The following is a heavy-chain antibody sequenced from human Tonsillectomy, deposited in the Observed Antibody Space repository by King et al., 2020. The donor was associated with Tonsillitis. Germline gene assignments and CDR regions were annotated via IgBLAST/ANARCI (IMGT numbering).Heavy chain of an antibody. CDR1: GGSISSSSYY. J-gene: IGHJ4*02. D-gene: IGHD1-26*01. V-gene: IGHV4-39*01. CDR3: ARLSGSYGNFDY. Sequence: QLQESGPGLVKPSETLSLTCTVSGGSISSSSYYWGWIRQPPGKGLEWIGSIYYSGSTYYNPSLKSRVTISVDTSKNQFSLKLSSVTAADTAVYYCARLSGSYGNFDYWGQGTLVTVSS. CDR2: IYYSGST.